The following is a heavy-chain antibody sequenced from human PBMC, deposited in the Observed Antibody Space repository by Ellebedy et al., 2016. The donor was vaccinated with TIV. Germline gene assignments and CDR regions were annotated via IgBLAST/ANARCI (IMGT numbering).Heavy chain of an antibody. CDR2: INHSGST. J-gene: IGHJ5*02. CDR1: GGSISSGGYY. CDR3: ARLKGYGDLLGQGWFDP. D-gene: IGHD4-17*01. Sequence: MPSETLSLTCTVSGGSISSGGYYWSWIRQPPGKGLEWIGEINHSGSTNYNPSLKSRVTISVDTSKNQFSLKLSSVTAADTAVYYCARLKGYGDLLGQGWFDPWGQGTLVTVSS. V-gene: IGHV4-61*08.